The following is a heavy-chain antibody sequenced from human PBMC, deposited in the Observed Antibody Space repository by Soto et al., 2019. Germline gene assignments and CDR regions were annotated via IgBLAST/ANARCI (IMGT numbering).Heavy chain of an antibody. CDR2: ISAYNGNT. CDR1: GYTFTSYG. CDR3: ARDQYGSGNPLGYYYYGMDV. D-gene: IGHD3-10*01. J-gene: IGHJ6*02. V-gene: IGHV1-18*04. Sequence: ASVKVSCKASGYTFTSYGISWVRQAPGQGLEWMGWISAYNGNTNYTQKLQGRVTMTTDTSTSTAYMELRSLRSDDTAVYYCARDQYGSGNPLGYYYYGMDVWGQGTTVTVSS.